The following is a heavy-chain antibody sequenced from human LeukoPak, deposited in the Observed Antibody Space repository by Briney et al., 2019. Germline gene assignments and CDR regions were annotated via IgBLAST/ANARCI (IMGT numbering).Heavy chain of an antibody. CDR1: GGSVSTYY. J-gene: IGHJ4*02. Sequence: SETLSLTCTVSGGSVSTYYRSWIRQPPGKELECIGYVSHSGNTNCNPSLKSRLTMSLETSKNHFSLRLSSVNAADTAVYYCARAGSGWSFDYWGQGSLVTVSS. V-gene: IGHV4-59*02. CDR2: VSHSGNT. D-gene: IGHD6-19*01. CDR3: ARAGSGWSFDY.